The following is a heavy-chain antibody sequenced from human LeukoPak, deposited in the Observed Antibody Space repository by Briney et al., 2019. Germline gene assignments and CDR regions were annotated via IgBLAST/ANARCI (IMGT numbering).Heavy chain of an antibody. CDR1: GFTFSSYD. J-gene: IGHJ3*02. CDR2: IGTAGDT. D-gene: IGHD6-13*01. CDR3: ARAAAGTLAFDI. V-gene: IGHV3-13*01. Sequence: TGGSLRLSCAASGFTFSSYDMHWVRQATGKGLEWVSAIGTAGDTYYPGSVKGRFTISRENAKISLYLQMNSLRAGDTAVYYCARAAAGTLAFDIWGQGTMVTVSS.